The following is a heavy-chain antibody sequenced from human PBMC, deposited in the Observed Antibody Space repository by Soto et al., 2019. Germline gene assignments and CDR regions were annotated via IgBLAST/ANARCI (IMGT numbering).Heavy chain of an antibody. CDR1: GGSISSSRSY. D-gene: IGHD5-12*01. J-gene: IGHJ6*02. V-gene: IGHV4-39*01. CDR3: ARQMRGATISIYYYGMDV. CDR2: IFYTGNT. Sequence: SETLSLTCNVSGGSISSSRSYWAWFRQPPGKELEWIGNIFYTGNTNYNPSLKSRVTVSVDTSKNQFSLKLSSVTAADTAVYYCARQMRGATISIYYYGMDVWGQGTTVTVSS.